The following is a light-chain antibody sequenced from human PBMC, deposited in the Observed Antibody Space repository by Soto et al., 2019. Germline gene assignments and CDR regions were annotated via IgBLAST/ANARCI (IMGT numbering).Light chain of an antibody. V-gene: IGKV3-11*01. Sequence: EIVLTQSPATLSLSPGERATLSCRASQSVSSYFAWYQQKPAQAPRLLIYDASNRATGIPARFSGSGSGTDFTLTISSLEPEDFAVYYCQQRRNWPLPFGQGTKVDIK. J-gene: IGKJ1*01. CDR1: QSVSSY. CDR2: DAS. CDR3: QQRRNWPLP.